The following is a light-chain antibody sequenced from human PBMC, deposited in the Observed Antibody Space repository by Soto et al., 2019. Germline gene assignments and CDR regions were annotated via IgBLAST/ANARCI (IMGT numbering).Light chain of an antibody. Sequence: TLSPSSLSASVGDRVTITCRTSQGIRSALGWYQQKPGKVPKLLIYAASTLQSGVPSRFSGSASGTEFTLAISSLQPDDIATYYCQQCHRYLTFGQGTKVDI. CDR3: QQCHRYLT. CDR1: QGIRSA. CDR2: AAS. J-gene: IGKJ1*01. V-gene: IGKV1-17*01.